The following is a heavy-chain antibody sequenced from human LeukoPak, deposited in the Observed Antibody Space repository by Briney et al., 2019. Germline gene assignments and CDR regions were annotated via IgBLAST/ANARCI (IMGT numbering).Heavy chain of an antibody. Sequence: PGGSLRLSCAASGFTFRTSWMHWVRQAPGKGLVWVSRINSDGTTIDYADSVKGRFTISRDNAKNTLYLQMNSLRDEDTAVYYCARAGYYRFDYWGQGTLVTVSS. J-gene: IGHJ4*02. CDR3: ARAGYYRFDY. CDR1: GFTFRTSW. CDR2: INSDGTTI. V-gene: IGHV3-74*01. D-gene: IGHD2/OR15-2a*01.